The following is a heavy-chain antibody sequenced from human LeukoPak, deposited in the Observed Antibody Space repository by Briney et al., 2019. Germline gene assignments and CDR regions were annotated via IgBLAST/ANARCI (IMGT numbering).Heavy chain of an antibody. CDR1: GGTFSSYA. V-gene: IGHV1-69*06. CDR2: IIPIFGTA. D-gene: IGHD3-3*01. CDR3: ARGALDYDFWSGYYTFDY. J-gene: IGHJ4*02. Sequence: ASVKVSCKASGGTFSSYAISWVRQAPGQGLEWMGGIIPIFGTANYAQKFQGRVTITADKSTSTAYMELSSLRSEDTAVYYCARGALDYDFWSGYYTFDYWGQETLVTVSS.